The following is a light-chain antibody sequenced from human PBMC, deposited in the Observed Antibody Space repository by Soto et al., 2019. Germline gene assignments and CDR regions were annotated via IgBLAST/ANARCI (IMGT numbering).Light chain of an antibody. CDR1: SGHSNYA. Sequence: QLVLTQSPSASASLGASVKLTCTLSSGHSNYAIAWHQQQPEKGPRYLMKLNSDGSHSKGDGIPDRFSGSSSGAERYLTLSCLHSEDDPHYYRPSCGTPLVVFGAGTKLTLL. CDR2: LNSDGSH. V-gene: IGLV4-69*01. J-gene: IGLJ2*01. CDR3: PSCGTPLVV.